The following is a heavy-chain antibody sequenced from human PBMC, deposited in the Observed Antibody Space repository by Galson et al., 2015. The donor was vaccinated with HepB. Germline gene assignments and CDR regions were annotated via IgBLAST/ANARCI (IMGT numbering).Heavy chain of an antibody. CDR2: VSGHSGST. Sequence: SVKVSCKASGYTFTNYGITWVGQAPGQGPEWMGWVSGHSGSTRYAQKFLGRVTMTTDTSTRTAYMELRSLRSDDTAIYYCARDRKGFGELLHPDYWGQGTLVTVSS. J-gene: IGHJ4*02. CDR3: ARDRKGFGELLHPDY. D-gene: IGHD3-10*01. CDR1: GYTFTNYG. V-gene: IGHV1-18*04.